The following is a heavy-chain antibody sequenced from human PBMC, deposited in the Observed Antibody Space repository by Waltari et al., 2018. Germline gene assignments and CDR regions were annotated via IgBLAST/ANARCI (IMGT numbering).Heavy chain of an antibody. CDR3: ARGRGAIFGVYNWFDP. D-gene: IGHD3-3*01. V-gene: IGHV4-34*01. CDR1: GGSFSGYY. Sequence: QVQLQQWGAGLLKPSETLSLTCSVYGGSFSGYYWSLIRQPPGKGLEWIGEINHSGSTNYNPSLKSRVTISVDTSKNQFSLKLSSVTAADTAVYYCARGRGAIFGVYNWFDPWGQGTLVTVSS. CDR2: INHSGST. J-gene: IGHJ5*02.